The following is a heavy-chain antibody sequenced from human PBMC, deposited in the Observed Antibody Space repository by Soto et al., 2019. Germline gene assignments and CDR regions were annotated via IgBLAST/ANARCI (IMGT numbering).Heavy chain of an antibody. CDR3: ARTGYNWNYFSYFDY. CDR2: IYYSGST. D-gene: IGHD1-7*01. V-gene: IGHV4-39*01. J-gene: IGHJ4*02. CDR1: GGSISSSSYY. Sequence: QLQLQESGPGLVKPSETLSLTCTVYGGSISSSSYYWGWIRQPPGKGLEWIGSIYYSGSTYYNPSLKSRVTISVDTSKNQFSLKLSSVTAADTAVYYCARTGYNWNYFSYFDYWGQGTLVTVSS.